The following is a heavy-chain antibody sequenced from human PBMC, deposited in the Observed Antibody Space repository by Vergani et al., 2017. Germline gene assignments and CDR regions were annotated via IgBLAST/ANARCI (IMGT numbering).Heavy chain of an antibody. V-gene: IGHV3-20*01. Sequence: EVQLVESGGRVIRPGGSLRLSCAASGFTFDGYGMSWVRQAPGQGLEWVSGINWDGGDTGYADSVKGRFTISRDNSKNTLYLQMNSLRDEDSAVYKCARDFSKDDSTGYYFHGDAFHIWGQGTMVTVSS. CDR2: INWDGGDT. J-gene: IGHJ3*02. CDR1: GFTFDGYG. CDR3: ARDFSKDDSTGYYFHGDAFHI. D-gene: IGHD3-22*01.